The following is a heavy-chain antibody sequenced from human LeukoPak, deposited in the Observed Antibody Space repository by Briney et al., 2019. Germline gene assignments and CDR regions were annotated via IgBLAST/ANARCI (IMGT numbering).Heavy chain of an antibody. CDR1: GGSISSHY. V-gene: IGHV4-59*11. D-gene: IGHD1-26*01. J-gene: IGHJ4*02. CDR3: ARGGGSFDY. Sequence: SETLSLTCTVSGGSISSHYWSWIRQPPGKGLEWIGYIYYSGSTNYSPSLKSRVTISVDTSKSQFSLNLTSMTAADTAVYYCARGGGSFDYWGQGTLVTVSS. CDR2: IYYSGST.